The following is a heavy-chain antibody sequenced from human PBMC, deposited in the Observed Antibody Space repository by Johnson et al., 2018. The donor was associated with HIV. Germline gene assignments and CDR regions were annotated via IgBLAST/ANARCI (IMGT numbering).Heavy chain of an antibody. D-gene: IGHD5-24*01. CDR1: GFTVRSNY. V-gene: IGHV3-66*01. Sequence: VQLVESGGGVVQPGRSLRLSCAASGFTVRSNYMSWVRQAPGKGLEWVSVMYSDGITYYADSVRGRFTISRDNSKNTLYLQMNSLRAEDTAVYYCARACRDGYTCDAFDIWGRGTMVTVSS. CDR3: ARACRDGYTCDAFDI. CDR2: MYSDGIT. J-gene: IGHJ3*02.